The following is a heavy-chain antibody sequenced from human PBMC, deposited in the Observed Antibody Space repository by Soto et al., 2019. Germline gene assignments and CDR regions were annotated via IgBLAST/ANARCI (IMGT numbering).Heavy chain of an antibody. CDR2: MSDDGSKK. CDR3: AKELRETGGYYFDC. CDR1: GFSFSKYG. D-gene: IGHD3-16*01. Sequence: QVQLVEPGGGVVQPGRSLRLSCAASGFSFSKYGMHWVRQAPGKGLEWVAEMSDDGSKKYYGDSVKGRFTISRDNSKNTLYLLMDSLRPEDTAMYYCAKELRETGGYYFDCWGQGTLVTVSS. J-gene: IGHJ4*02. V-gene: IGHV3-30*18.